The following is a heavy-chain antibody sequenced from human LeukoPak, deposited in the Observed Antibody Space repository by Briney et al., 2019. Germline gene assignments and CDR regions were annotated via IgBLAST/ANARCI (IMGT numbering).Heavy chain of an antibody. D-gene: IGHD2/OR15-2a*01. V-gene: IGHV3-23*01. CDR1: GFTFSSYA. CDR2: ISGSGDSS. J-gene: IGHJ4*02. CDR3: AKDSAKKYDDY. Sequence: GGSLRLSCAASGFTFSSYAMSWVRQAPGKGLEWVSSISGSGDSSYYADSVKGRFTISRDNSKNTLYLQMNSLRAEDTAVYYCAKDSAKKYDDYWGQGTLVTVSS.